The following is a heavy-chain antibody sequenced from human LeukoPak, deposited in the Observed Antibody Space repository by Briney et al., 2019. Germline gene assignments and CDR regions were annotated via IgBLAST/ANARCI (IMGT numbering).Heavy chain of an antibody. V-gene: IGHV1-18*01. J-gene: IGHJ4*02. D-gene: IGHD3-3*01. Sequence: GASVKVSRKASGYTFTSYGISWVRQAPGQGLEWMGWISAYNGNTNYAQKLQGRVTMTTDTSTSTAYMELRSLRSDDTAVYYCARGSSVFGVVSYYFDYWGQGTLVTVSS. CDR2: ISAYNGNT. CDR1: GYTFTSYG. CDR3: ARGSSVFGVVSYYFDY.